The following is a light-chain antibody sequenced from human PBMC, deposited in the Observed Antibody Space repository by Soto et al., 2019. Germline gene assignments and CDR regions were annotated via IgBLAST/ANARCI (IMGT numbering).Light chain of an antibody. CDR3: QQYEKWPWT. Sequence: EKVMTQSPATLSVSLGERATLSCRASENINNNLAWYQHKPGQAPRLLIYGASTRATGFPDRFSGSGSGTEFTLTIRSLQSEDFAVYYCQQYEKWPWTFGQGTKVEI. J-gene: IGKJ1*01. CDR2: GAS. V-gene: IGKV3-15*01. CDR1: ENINNN.